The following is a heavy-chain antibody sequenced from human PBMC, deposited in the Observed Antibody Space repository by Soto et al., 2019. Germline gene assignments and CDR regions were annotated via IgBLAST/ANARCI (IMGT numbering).Heavy chain of an antibody. Sequence: XESLKLSCQGSGYSFTTYWIAWVRQMPGKGLEWVGIIYPGDSDTRYSPSFEGHVTISVDKSISTAFLQWNSLKASDNAIYYCARHSTSAPKDYWGQGTLVTVSS. CDR3: ARHSTSAPKDY. CDR1: GYSFTTYW. D-gene: IGHD3-10*01. J-gene: IGHJ4*01. CDR2: IYPGDSDT. V-gene: IGHV5-51*01.